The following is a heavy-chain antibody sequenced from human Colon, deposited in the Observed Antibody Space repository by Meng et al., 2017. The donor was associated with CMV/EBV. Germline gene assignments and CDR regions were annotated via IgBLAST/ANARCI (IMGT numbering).Heavy chain of an antibody. CDR1: PLTFINDW. V-gene: IGHV3-74*03. D-gene: IGHD5-12*01. CDR2: INRGGSDT. Sequence: VRRRSAPAPLTFINDWMQAVRKAPGKGRDWVSRINRGGSDTAYAELVKGRFPVSRNKAKNTLSLQMNSLRADDTVVYYCITSWIDPWGQGSLVTVSS. J-gene: IGHJ5*02. CDR3: ITSWIDP.